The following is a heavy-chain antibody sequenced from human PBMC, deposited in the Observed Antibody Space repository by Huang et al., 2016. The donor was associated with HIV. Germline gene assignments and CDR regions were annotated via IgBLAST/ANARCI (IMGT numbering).Heavy chain of an antibody. CDR1: GFTFNNYG. V-gene: IGHV3-30*18. CDR2: ISYDGSNE. J-gene: IGHJ4*02. CDR3: AKDQGHYYDTSGYYLPHY. Sequence: QVQLVESGGGVVQPGRSLRLSCAASGFTFNNYGIHWVRQAPGKGVELVKLISYDGSNEYYEDSVKGGFTISRDNSKNTVYLQMDSLRADDTAVYYCAKDQGHYYDTSGYYLPHYWGQGTLVTVSS. D-gene: IGHD3-22*01.